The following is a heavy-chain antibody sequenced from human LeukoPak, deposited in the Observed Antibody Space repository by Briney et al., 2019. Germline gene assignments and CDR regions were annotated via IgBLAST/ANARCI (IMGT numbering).Heavy chain of an antibody. CDR1: GFTFSGYA. V-gene: IGHV3-30*04. CDR3: ARANSGSSTWGDLDY. CDR2: ISYDGSNK. Sequence: GGSLRLSCAASGFTFSGYAMSWVRQAPGKGLEWVAVISYDGSNKYYADSVKGRFTISRDNSKNTLYLQMNSLRAEDTAVYYCARANSGSSTWGDLDYWGQGTLVTVSS. D-gene: IGHD1-26*01. J-gene: IGHJ4*02.